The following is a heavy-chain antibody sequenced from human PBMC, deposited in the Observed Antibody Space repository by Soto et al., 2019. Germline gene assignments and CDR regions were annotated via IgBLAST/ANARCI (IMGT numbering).Heavy chain of an antibody. CDR3: ARDPMVRGVRNGMDA. V-gene: IGHV4-30-4*01. Sequence: QVQLQESGPGLVKPSQTLSLTCTVSGGSISSGDYYWSWIRQPPGKGLEWIGYIYYSGSTYYNPSPKSRSTIXXDXAXXRFALKLSRVTAADTAVYYCARDPMVRGVRNGMDAWGQGTTVTVSS. CDR2: IYYSGST. J-gene: IGHJ6*02. CDR1: GGSISSGDYY. D-gene: IGHD3-10*01.